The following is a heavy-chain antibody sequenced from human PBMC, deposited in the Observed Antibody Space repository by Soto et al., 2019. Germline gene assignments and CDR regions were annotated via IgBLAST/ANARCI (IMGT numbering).Heavy chain of an antibody. CDR3: ARDRGTDDS. Sequence: SETLSLTCTVSGDSISSYYWSCIRQPPGKGLEWIVYIYYSGSTNYNPSLKSRVTISVDTSKNQFSLNLKSVTAADTAVYYCARDRGTDDSCGQGTLLTVSS. CDR1: GDSISSYY. V-gene: IGHV4-59*01. J-gene: IGHJ4*02. CDR2: IYYSGST.